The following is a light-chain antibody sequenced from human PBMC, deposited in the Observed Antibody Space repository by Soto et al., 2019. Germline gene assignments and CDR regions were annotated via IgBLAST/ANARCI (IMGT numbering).Light chain of an antibody. CDR2: MND. CDR3: AAWDDSLNGLYV. CDR1: TSNILRNY. Sequence: QSVLTQPPSASGNPGQRLTISCSGSTSNILRNYVYWYRQFPGTAPRLLISMNDHRPSGVPDRFSGSKSGTSASLAISGLQSEDEADYYCAAWDDSLNGLYVFGTGTKLTVL. J-gene: IGLJ1*01. V-gene: IGLV1-47*01.